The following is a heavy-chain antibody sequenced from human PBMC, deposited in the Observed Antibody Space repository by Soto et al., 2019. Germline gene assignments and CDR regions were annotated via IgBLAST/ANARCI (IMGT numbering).Heavy chain of an antibody. CDR3: PRYVAVDGRPPMDWYDP. CDR1: GGSISSYY. CDR2: IYYSGST. V-gene: IGHV4-59*01. D-gene: IGHD6-19*01. Sequence: PSETLSLTCPVSGGSISSYYWSWIRQTPGKGLEWIGYIYYSGSTNYNPSLKSRVTISVDPSKNPFSLRLSSVTAADTAVYYSPRYVAVDGRPPMDWYDPSGRGTLVTDSS. J-gene: IGHJ5*02.